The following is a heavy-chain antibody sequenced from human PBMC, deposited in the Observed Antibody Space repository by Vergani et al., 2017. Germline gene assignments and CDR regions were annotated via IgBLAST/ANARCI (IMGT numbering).Heavy chain of an antibody. CDR1: GYTFTSYA. CDR3: ARGEDRFDY. D-gene: IGHD1-26*01. J-gene: IGHJ4*02. CDR2: IIPIFGTA. Sequence: QVQLVQSGSELKKPGASVKVSCKASGYTFTSYAMNWVRQAPGQGLEWMGGIIPIFGTANYAQKFQGRVTITADESTSTAYMELSSLRSEDTAVYYCARGEDRFDYWGQGTLVTVSS. V-gene: IGHV1-69*01.